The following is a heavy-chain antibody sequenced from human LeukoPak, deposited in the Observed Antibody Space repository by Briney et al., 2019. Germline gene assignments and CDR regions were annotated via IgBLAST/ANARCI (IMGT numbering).Heavy chain of an antibody. CDR3: AKDLRDTAMVEYYFDY. CDR1: GFSFSNYA. Sequence: GGSLRLSCAASGFSFSNYAMSWVRQAPGKGLEWVSDISGSGGRTYYADSAKGRFIISRDNSKSTLYLQMNSLRAEDTAVYYCAKDLRDTAMVEYYFDYWGQGTLVTVSS. CDR2: ISGSGGRT. J-gene: IGHJ4*02. D-gene: IGHD5-18*01. V-gene: IGHV3-23*01.